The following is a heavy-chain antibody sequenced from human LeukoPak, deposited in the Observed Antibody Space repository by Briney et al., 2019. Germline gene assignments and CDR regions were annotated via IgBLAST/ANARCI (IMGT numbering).Heavy chain of an antibody. CDR1: GFTLSSYG. V-gene: IGHV3-7*01. CDR2: IKQDGSER. J-gene: IGHJ4*02. D-gene: IGHD1/OR15-1a*01. CDR3: ARDGTAPSLYFDF. Sequence: PGRSLRLSCAASGFTLSSYGMNWVRQAPGKGLEWVASIKQDGSERYYVDSVKGRFTVSRDNAKDSLYLQMNSLRVEDTAVYYCARDGTAPSLYFDFWGQGTLVTVSS.